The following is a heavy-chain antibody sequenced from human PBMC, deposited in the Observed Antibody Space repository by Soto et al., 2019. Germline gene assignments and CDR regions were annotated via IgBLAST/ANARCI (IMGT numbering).Heavy chain of an antibody. D-gene: IGHD6-19*01. V-gene: IGHV3-23*01. J-gene: IGHJ6*02. CDR2: ISGSGGST. CDR1: GFTFSSYA. Sequence: EVQLLESGGGLVQPGGSLRLSCAASGFTFSSYAMSWVRQAPGKGLEWVSAISGSGGSTYYADSVKGRFTISRDNSKNTLYLQKNRLRAEDTAVYYCAKDSRSSSGWYHYGMDVWGQGTTVTVSS. CDR3: AKDSRSSSGWYHYGMDV.